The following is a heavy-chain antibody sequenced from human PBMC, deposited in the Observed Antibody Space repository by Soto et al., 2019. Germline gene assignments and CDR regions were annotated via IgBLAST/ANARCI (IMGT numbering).Heavy chain of an antibody. CDR3: ARGGVSTRTFDY. CDR2: IYPSDSYT. Sequence: VESLTSSCKVSGYNFAGYWIAWVLQMPGKGLELMGIIYPSDSYTRYRPSFQCQVTISADKSISSAYLQWSSLRSSDTAMYYCARGGVSTRTFDYWGQGTTVTVSS. CDR1: GYNFAGYW. V-gene: IGHV5-51*01. J-gene: IGHJ4*02. D-gene: IGHD3-3*01.